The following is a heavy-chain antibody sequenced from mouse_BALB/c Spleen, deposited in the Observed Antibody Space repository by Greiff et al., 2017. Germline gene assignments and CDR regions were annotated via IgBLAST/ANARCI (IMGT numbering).Heavy chain of an antibody. CDR3: ARRKGSYYCDY. D-gene: IGHD3-3*01. J-gene: IGHJ2*01. CDR1: GFTFSSYG. CDR2: ISSGGSYT. Sequence: EVQVVESGGDLVKPGGSLKLSCAASGFTFSSYGMSWVRQTPDERLEWVATISSGGSYTYYPDSVKGRFTISRDNAKNTLYLQMSSLKSEDTAMYYCARRKGSYYCDYWGQGTTLTVSS. V-gene: IGHV5-6*01.